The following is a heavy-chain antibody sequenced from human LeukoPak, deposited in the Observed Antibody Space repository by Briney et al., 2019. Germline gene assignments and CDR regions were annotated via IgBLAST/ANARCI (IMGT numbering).Heavy chain of an antibody. V-gene: IGHV1-46*01. CDR3: ARVPWDCSSTSCYTRDRSYYYYGMDV. J-gene: IGHJ6*02. Sequence: ASVKVSCKASGYTFTSYYMHWVRQAPGQGLEWMGIINPSGGSTSYAQKFQGRVTMTRDTSTSTVYMELSSLRSEDTAVYYCARVPWDCSSTSCYTRDRSYYYYGMDVWGQGTTVTVFS. CDR2: INPSGGST. D-gene: IGHD2-2*01. CDR1: GYTFTSYY.